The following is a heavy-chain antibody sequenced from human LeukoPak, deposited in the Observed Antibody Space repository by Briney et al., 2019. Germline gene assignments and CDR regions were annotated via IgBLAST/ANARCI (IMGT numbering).Heavy chain of an antibody. J-gene: IGHJ4*02. CDR2: ISGSGGST. CDR3: AKSRGRGPYYFDY. CDR1: GFTVSSNY. Sequence: QAGGSLRLSCAASGFTVSSNYMSWVRQAPVKELEWVSAISGSGGSTYYADSVKGRFTISRDNSKNTLYLQMNSLRAEDTAVYYCAKSRGRGPYYFDYWGQGTLVTVSS. V-gene: IGHV3-23*01. D-gene: IGHD2-15*01.